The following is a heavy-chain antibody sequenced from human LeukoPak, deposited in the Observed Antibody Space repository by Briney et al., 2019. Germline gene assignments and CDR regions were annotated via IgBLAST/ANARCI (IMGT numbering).Heavy chain of an antibody. V-gene: IGHV4-34*01. CDR3: ARGRQDVNMILVVMAGVSYYPDV. CDR1: GGSFSDYY. J-gene: IGHJ6*03. CDR2: MSPSGSS. Sequence: PSETLSLTCAVYGGSFSDYYWTWIRQTPGKGLEWIGEMSPSGSSNYNPSLKSRVTISVDTSKNQFSLKLRSVTAADTAVYYCARGRQDVNMILVVMAGVSYYPDVWSKGTTVTVS. D-gene: IGHD3-22*01.